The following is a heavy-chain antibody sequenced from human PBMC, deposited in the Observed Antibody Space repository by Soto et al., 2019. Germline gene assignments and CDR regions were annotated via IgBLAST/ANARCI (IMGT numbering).Heavy chain of an antibody. D-gene: IGHD2-2*01. CDR1: GYTFTIYA. CDR3: ARDRRLSAAGTTGGSLTWFDP. Sequence: QVHLVQSGAEVKKPGASVKVSCKASGYTFTIYALHWVRQAPGQRLEWMGWINAGNGNTKYSQKFQGRVTITRDTNASTAYMELSGLRSEDTAVYSCARDRRLSAAGTTGGSLTWFDPWGQGTLVTVSS. CDR2: INAGNGNT. J-gene: IGHJ5*02. V-gene: IGHV1-3*01.